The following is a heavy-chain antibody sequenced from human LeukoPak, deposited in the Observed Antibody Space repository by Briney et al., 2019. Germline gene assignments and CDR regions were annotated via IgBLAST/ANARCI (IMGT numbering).Heavy chain of an antibody. CDR2: ISSSGSTI. J-gene: IGHJ6*03. Sequence: GGSQILSCAASGFTFSDYYMSWIRQAPGKGLEWVSYISSSGSTIYYADSVKGRFTISRDNAKNSLYLQMNSLRAEDTAVYYCARDAEQQLVYYYYYYYMDARDKGTTVTVSS. D-gene: IGHD6-13*01. CDR3: ARDAEQQLVYYYYYYYMDA. CDR1: GFTFSDYY. V-gene: IGHV3-11*04.